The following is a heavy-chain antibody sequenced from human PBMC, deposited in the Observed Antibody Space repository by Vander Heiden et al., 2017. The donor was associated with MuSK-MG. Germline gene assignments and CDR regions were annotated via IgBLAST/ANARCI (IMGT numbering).Heavy chain of an antibody. CDR1: GYTFTKIA. V-gene: IGHV1-3*01. CDR3: ARGAESGSLLWSF. J-gene: IGHJ4*02. CDR2: INAATGNT. D-gene: IGHD3-10*01. Sequence: QVQLVQSGAEVKKPGASVTLSCKASGYTFTKIAMHWLRQAPGQRPEWLGWINAATGNTQYSQSVFGRVTITRDISARTVYMDLRSLSPEDTAVYYCARGAESGSLLWSFGGQGSLVTVSS.